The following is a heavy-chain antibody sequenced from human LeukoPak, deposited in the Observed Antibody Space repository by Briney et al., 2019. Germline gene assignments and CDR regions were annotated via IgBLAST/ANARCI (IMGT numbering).Heavy chain of an antibody. V-gene: IGHV4-4*02. CDR2: VDHSGTT. CDR3: AKGDRGGYLDFDS. J-gene: IGHJ4*02. D-gene: IGHD3-22*01. Sequence: SETLSLTCAVSGGSISGDNWWSWVRQPPGKGLEWIGEVDHSGTTNYNPSLKSRVTISVDKSKNQFSPKMNSVTAADTAVYYCAKGDRGGYLDFDSWGQGTLVTVSS. CDR1: GGSISGDNW.